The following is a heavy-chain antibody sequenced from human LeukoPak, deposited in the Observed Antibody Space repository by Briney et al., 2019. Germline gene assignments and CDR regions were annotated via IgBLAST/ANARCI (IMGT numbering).Heavy chain of an antibody. J-gene: IGHJ6*02. CDR3: ARSNVEVPSITKGYYYYAMDV. CDR2: IYYSGNT. D-gene: IGHD2-2*01. V-gene: IGHV4-59*08. CDR1: GGSFYTYY. Sequence: SETLSLTCTVSGGSFYTYYWSWIRQPPGKGLEWIGYIYYSGNTNYNASLKSRLTISVDMSKNQFSLKLSSVTAADTAVYYCARSNVEVPSITKGYYYYAMDVWRQGTTVTVSS.